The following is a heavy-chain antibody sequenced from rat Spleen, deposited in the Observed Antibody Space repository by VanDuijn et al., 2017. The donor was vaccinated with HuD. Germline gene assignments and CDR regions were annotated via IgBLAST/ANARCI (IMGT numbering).Heavy chain of an antibody. V-gene: IGHV5S13*01. J-gene: IGHJ3*01. CDR1: GFTFSNYC. Sequence: EVQLVESGGGLVQPGRSLKLSCAASGFTFSNYCMTWVRQGPTKSLEWVASISTNTYYRDSVKGRFTISRDNAKNTLYLQLNSPTTEDTATYYCTTWFAYWGQGTLVTVSS. CDR2: ISTNT. CDR3: TTWFAY.